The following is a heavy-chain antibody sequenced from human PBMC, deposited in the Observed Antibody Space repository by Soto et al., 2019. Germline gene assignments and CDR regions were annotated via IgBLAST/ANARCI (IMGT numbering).Heavy chain of an antibody. D-gene: IGHD2-15*01. J-gene: IGHJ4*02. Sequence: QVQLVESGGGVVQPGRSVRLSCAASGFTFSSYGMHWVRQAPGKGLKWVAIISYDGSTKYYADSLKGRFTISRDNSKNTVHLQMNSLRPEDTAVYYCAKDTASGGSPLDYWGQGTLVTVSS. CDR1: GFTFSSYG. CDR2: ISYDGSTK. CDR3: AKDTASGGSPLDY. V-gene: IGHV3-30*18.